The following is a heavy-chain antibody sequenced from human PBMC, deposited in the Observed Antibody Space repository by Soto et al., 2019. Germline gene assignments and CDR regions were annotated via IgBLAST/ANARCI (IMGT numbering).Heavy chain of an antibody. CDR3: ARPGYYDSSGYVHDAFDI. CDR1: GGSISSGGYY. D-gene: IGHD3-22*01. J-gene: IGHJ3*02. CDR2: IYYSGST. V-gene: IGHV4-31*03. Sequence: SETLSLTCTVSGGSISSGGYYWSWIRQHPGKGLEWIGYIYYSGSTYYNPSLKSRVTISVDTSKNQFSLKLSSVTAADTAVYYCARPGYYDSSGYVHDAFDIWGQGTMVT.